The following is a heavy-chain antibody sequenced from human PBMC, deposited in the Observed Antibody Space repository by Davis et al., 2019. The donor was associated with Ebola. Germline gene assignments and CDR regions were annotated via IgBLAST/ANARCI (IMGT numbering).Heavy chain of an antibody. CDR3: ARDHHYYYGMDD. J-gene: IGHJ6*02. CDR2: TYYSSKWYN. Sequence: SQTLSLTCAISGDSVSTHRAAWNWIRQSPPRGLEWLGRTYYSSKWYNDYAVSVKSRITINPDTSKNQFSLQLNSVPPEDTAVYYCARDHHYYYGMDDWGQGTTVVVSS. CDR1: GDSVSTHRAA. V-gene: IGHV6-1*01.